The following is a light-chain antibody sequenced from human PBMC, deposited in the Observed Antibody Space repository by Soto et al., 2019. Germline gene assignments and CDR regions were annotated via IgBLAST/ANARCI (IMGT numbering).Light chain of an antibody. CDR1: QGISSY. J-gene: IGKJ5*01. Sequence: AIRMTQSPSSFSASTGDRVTITCRASQGISSYLAWYQQKPGKAPKLLIYAASRLQPGVPSRFSGSGSGTDFTLTITTLQPEDFATYFCQQSNIMATFGQGTRLEIK. CDR2: AAS. V-gene: IGKV1-8*01. CDR3: QQSNIMAT.